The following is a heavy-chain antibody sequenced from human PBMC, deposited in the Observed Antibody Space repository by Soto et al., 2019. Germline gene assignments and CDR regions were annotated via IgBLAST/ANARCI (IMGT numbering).Heavy chain of an antibody. CDR3: AREQDYSNWFDP. CDR2: IYSGGST. CDR1: GFTVSSNY. Sequence: EVQLVESGGGLVQPGGSLRLSCAASGFTVSSNYMSWVRQAPGKGLEWVSVIYSGGSTYYADSVKGRFTISRDNSKNTLYLQMNSLRAEDTAVYYCAREQDYSNWFDPWGQGTLVTVSS. J-gene: IGHJ5*02. V-gene: IGHV3-66*01. D-gene: IGHD4-4*01.